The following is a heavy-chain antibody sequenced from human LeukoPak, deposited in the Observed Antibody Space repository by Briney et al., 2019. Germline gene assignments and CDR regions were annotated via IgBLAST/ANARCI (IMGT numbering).Heavy chain of an antibody. CDR3: AIMHGYYDGSGYWVQ. D-gene: IGHD3-22*01. CDR2: ITPNADRT. J-gene: IGHJ1*01. V-gene: IGHV3-23*01. Sequence: GGSLSLSCAASGCTFGSYGMSWVRQAPGKGLEWVSFITPNADRTSYADSVEGRFTISRDNPRTTPYMQMNSLRDEDTALYHCAIMHGYYDGSGYWVQWGQGTLVTVSS. CDR1: GCTFGSYG.